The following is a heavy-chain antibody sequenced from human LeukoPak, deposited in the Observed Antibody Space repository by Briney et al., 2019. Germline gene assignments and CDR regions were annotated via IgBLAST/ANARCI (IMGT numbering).Heavy chain of an antibody. J-gene: IGHJ2*01. D-gene: IGHD6-13*01. Sequence: PSETLSLTCTVSGGSISSSSYYWGWIRQPPGKGLEWIGSIHYSGSTYYNPSLKSRVTISVDTSKNQFSLKLSSVTAADTAVYYCARVYYSRSYDYWYFDLWGRGTLVTVSS. V-gene: IGHV4-39*07. CDR3: ARVYYSRSYDYWYFDL. CDR1: GGSISSSSYY. CDR2: IHYSGST.